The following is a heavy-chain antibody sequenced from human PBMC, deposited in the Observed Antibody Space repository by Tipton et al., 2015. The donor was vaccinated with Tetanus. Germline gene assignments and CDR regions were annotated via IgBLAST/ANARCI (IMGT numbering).Heavy chain of an antibody. D-gene: IGHD6-13*01. Sequence: SLRLSCAASGFTFNTYNMNWVRQAPGKGLEWVSYISTSSTTIFYADSVRGRFTISRDNAKNSLYLQMNSLRDEDTAVYYCARGTWLYTSTYHRHWLDPWGQGTLVTVSS. CDR3: ARGTWLYTSTYHRHWLDP. CDR2: ISTSSTTI. V-gene: IGHV3-48*02. J-gene: IGHJ5*02. CDR1: GFTFNTYN.